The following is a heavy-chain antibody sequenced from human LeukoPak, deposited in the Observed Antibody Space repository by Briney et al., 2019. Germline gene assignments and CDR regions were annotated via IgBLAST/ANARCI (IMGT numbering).Heavy chain of an antibody. D-gene: IGHD1-26*01. CDR1: GGSVNSGSYY. V-gene: IGHV4-61*01. CDR3: ARAAYSGSYHSDY. Sequence: PSETLSLTCTVSGGSVNSGSYYWNWIRQPPGKGLEWIGYIYYSGSTNYNPSLKSRVTISVDTSKDQFSLKLSSVTAADTAVYYCARAAYSGSYHSDYWGQGTLVTVSS. CDR2: IYYSGST. J-gene: IGHJ4*02.